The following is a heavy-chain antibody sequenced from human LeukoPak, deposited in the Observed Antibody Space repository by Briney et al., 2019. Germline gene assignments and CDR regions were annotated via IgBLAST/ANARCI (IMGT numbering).Heavy chain of an antibody. CDR2: ISGSGGST. D-gene: IGHD3-22*01. CDR1: GFTFSSYA. Sequence: GGSLRLSCAASGFTFSSYAMSWVRQAPGKGLEWASAISGSGGSTYYADSVKGRFTISRDNSKNTLYLQMNSLRAEDTAVYYCAKVGYYDSSGYLYFDYWGQGTLVTVSS. CDR3: AKVGYYDSSGYLYFDY. V-gene: IGHV3-23*01. J-gene: IGHJ4*02.